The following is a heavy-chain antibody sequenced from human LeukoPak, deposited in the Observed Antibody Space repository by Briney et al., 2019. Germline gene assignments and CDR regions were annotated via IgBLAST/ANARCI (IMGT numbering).Heavy chain of an antibody. D-gene: IGHD3-22*01. J-gene: IGHJ4*02. CDR1: GFTFSSYG. Sequence: PGRSLRLSCAASGFTFSSYGMHWVRQAPGKGLEWVAVIWYDGSNKYYADSVKGRFTISRDNSKNTLYLQMNSLRAEDTAVYYCARGYAGYYPYYFDYWGQGILVTVSS. V-gene: IGHV3-33*01. CDR3: ARGYAGYYPYYFDY. CDR2: IWYDGSNK.